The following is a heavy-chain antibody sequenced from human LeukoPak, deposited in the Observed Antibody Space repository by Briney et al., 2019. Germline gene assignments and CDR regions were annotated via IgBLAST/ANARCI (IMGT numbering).Heavy chain of an antibody. CDR2: ISAYNGNT. V-gene: IGHV1-18*01. D-gene: IGHD2-15*01. Sequence: ASVKVSCKASGYTFTSYGISWVRQAPGQGLEWMGWISAYNGNTNYAQKLQGRVTMTTDTSTSTAYMELRSLRSDDTAVYYCARTVVVVAATSSPVDYWGQGTLVTVSS. CDR1: GYTFTSYG. J-gene: IGHJ4*02. CDR3: ARTVVVVAATSSPVDY.